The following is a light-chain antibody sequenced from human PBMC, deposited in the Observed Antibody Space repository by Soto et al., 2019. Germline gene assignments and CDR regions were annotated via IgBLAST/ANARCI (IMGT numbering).Light chain of an antibody. Sequence: EVVLTQSPGTLSLSPGESATLSCRASQRASTSFIAWYQQKPGQAPRLLIYGASTRAAGIPDRFSGNGSGTDFALTLSRLEPEDFVVYHCQQYGSTPPTFGPGTRVEVK. CDR2: GAS. CDR1: QRASTSF. J-gene: IGKJ3*01. V-gene: IGKV3-20*01. CDR3: QQYGSTPPT.